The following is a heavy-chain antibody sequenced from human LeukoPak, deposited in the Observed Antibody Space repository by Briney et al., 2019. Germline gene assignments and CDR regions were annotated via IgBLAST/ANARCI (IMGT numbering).Heavy chain of an antibody. D-gene: IGHD3-16*01. CDR1: GFPLSSYW. Sequence: PGGSLRLSCAASGFPLSSYWMSWVRQAPGKGLEWVANIKPDGSEKSYVDSVKGRFTISRDNAKNSLYLQMNSLRAEDTAVYYCARDRWSLGYWGQGTLVTVSS. J-gene: IGHJ4*02. CDR3: ARDRWSLGY. V-gene: IGHV3-7*05. CDR2: IKPDGSEK.